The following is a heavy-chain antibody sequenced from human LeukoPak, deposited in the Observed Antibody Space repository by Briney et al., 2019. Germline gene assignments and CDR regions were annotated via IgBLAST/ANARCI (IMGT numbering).Heavy chain of an antibody. D-gene: IGHD3-10*01. J-gene: IGHJ4*02. CDR3: ARDAPGSFDY. Sequence: GGSLRLSCAASGFTFANSWMTWVRQAPGKGLEWVGDMNPDGSVKAYVDSVKGRFTMSRDNTENSLYLQMNSLRAEDTAVYYCARDAPGSFDYWGQGTLVTVSS. V-gene: IGHV3-7*01. CDR2: MNPDGSVK. CDR1: GFTFANSW.